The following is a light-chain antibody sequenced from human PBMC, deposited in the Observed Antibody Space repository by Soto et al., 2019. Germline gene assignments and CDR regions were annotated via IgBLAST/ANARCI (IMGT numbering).Light chain of an antibody. V-gene: IGKV3-11*01. Sequence: DIVLTQSPATLSFPPGERATLSCRASQSVSSYLLWYQQKPGQAPRLLIYDASNRAAGIPARFSGSGSGTDFTLTISSLEPEDFAVYYCQHRMNWPLTFGQGTQLEIK. CDR1: QSVSSY. J-gene: IGKJ5*01. CDR3: QHRMNWPLT. CDR2: DAS.